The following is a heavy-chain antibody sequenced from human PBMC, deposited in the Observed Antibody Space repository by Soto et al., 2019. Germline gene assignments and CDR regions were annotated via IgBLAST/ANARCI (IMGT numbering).Heavy chain of an antibody. V-gene: IGHV4-31*03. CDR2: IYNSGTT. Sequence: QVQLQESGPGLVKPSETLSLTCTVSGGSITRGGYYWSWIRQHPGKGLEWIGYIYNSGTTYYNPSPXRXITISVDTSKNQFSLKLTAVTAADTAVYYCARDPAPWGQGTLVTVSS. CDR3: ARDPAP. CDR1: GGSITRGGYY. J-gene: IGHJ5*02.